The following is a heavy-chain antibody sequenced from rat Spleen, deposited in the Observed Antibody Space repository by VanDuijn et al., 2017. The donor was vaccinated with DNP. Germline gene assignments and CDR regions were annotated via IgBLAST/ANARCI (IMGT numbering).Heavy chain of an antibody. CDR1: GFSLTRYG. Sequence: QVQLKESGPGLVQPSQTLSLTCTVSGFSLTRYGVSWVRQPPRKGLEWIAAMSNGGSTYYNSTLKSRLSLSWDTSMTQLFLKMNSLQTEDTAMYFCVFGIGYWGQGVMVTVSS. V-gene: IGHV2S12*01. CDR2: MSNGGST. D-gene: IGHD1-11*01. J-gene: IGHJ2*01. CDR3: VFGIGY.